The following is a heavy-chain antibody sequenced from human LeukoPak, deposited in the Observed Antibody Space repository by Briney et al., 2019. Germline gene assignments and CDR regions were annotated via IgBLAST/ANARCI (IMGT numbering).Heavy chain of an antibody. J-gene: IGHJ4*02. Sequence: SSETLSLTCTVSGGSISSYYWSWIRQPPGKGLEWIGYIYYSGSTNYNPSLKSRFTISVDTSKNQFSLKLSSVTPADTAVYYCARGSTAMVIFDYWGQGTLVTVSS. CDR2: IYYSGST. D-gene: IGHD5-18*01. CDR3: ARGSTAMVIFDY. V-gene: IGHV4-59*01. CDR1: GGSISSYY.